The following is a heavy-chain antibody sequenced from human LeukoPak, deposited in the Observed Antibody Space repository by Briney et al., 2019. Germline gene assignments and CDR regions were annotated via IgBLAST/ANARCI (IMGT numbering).Heavy chain of an antibody. V-gene: IGHV7-4-1*02. CDR3: ASSKYSSHYYYFDY. CDR1: GYTFTSYA. CDR2: INTNTGNP. Sequence: GASVTVSCTASGYTFTSYAMNWVRQASGQGLEWMGWINTNTGNPTYAQGFTGRFVFSLDTSVSTAYLQISSLKAKDTAVYYCASSKYSSHYYYFDYWGQGTLVTVSS. D-gene: IGHD2-21*01. J-gene: IGHJ4*02.